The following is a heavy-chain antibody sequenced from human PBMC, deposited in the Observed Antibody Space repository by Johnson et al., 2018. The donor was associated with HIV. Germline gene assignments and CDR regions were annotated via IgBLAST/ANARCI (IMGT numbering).Heavy chain of an antibody. Sequence: VQLVESGGDLVQPGRSLKLACAASGFNFDVYAMHLVRQAPGKGLEWVSHISSSGTTKKFADSVKGRFTISRDNSKNTLSLQMISLRAEDTAMYYCAKARSLLDYGGFDAFDIWGQGTLVIVSS. V-gene: IGHV3-48*01. CDR3: AKARSLLDYGGFDAFDI. D-gene: IGHD4-23*01. J-gene: IGHJ3*02. CDR2: ISSSGTTK. CDR1: GFNFDVYA.